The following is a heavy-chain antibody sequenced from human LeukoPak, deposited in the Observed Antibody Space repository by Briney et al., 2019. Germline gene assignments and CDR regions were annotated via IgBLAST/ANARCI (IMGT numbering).Heavy chain of an antibody. CDR1: GFSFSSYN. J-gene: IGHJ6*03. CDR3: ARDPYSGAYGDTYYYYMDV. CDR2: ITSSSTYT. Sequence: GGSLRLSCAASGFSFSSYNMNWVRQTPGKGLEWVSSITSSSTYTFYADSVKGRFTISRDNARNSLYLQMNSLRAEDTAVYYCARDPYSGAYGDTYYYYMDVWGKGTTVTISS. D-gene: IGHD1-26*01. V-gene: IGHV3-21*01.